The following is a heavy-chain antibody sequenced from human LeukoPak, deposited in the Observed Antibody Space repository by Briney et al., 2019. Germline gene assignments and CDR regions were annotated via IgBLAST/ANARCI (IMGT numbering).Heavy chain of an antibody. CDR3: TRDTGCSGGTCYSFYDY. CDR2: IKEDGSEK. J-gene: IGHJ4*02. V-gene: IGHV3-7*01. Sequence: QPGGSLRLSCAASGFTFNSFWMTWVRQAPGKGLDWAANIKEDGSEKYYVDSVKGRFTISRDNAKNSLYLQLNSLRAEDTAVYYCTRDTGCSGGTCYSFYDYWGQGTLVTVSS. CDR1: GFTFNSFW. D-gene: IGHD2-15*01.